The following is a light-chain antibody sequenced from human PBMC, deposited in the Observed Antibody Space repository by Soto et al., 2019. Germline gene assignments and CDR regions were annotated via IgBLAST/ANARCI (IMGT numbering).Light chain of an antibody. CDR2: EDV. V-gene: IGLV2-8*01. Sequence: QSALTQPPSASGSPGQSVTISCTGTKNEIGVYDFVSWYQHHPGKAPRLLIYEDVPRPSAVPDRFSGSKSATTASLTVSGLQAPDEADYFCNSYAPSNTYVFGSGTSATVL. CDR3: NSYAPSNTYV. CDR1: KNEIGVYDF. J-gene: IGLJ1*01.